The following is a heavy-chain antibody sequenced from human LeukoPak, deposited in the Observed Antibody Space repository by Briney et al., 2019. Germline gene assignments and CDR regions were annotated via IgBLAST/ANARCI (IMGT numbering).Heavy chain of an antibody. CDR2: ISWNSGSI. Sequence: PGGSLRLSCAASGFTFDDYAMHWVRQAPGKGLEWVSGISWNSGSIGYADSVKGRFTISRDNAKNSLYLQMNSLRAEDTAVYYCARVDSYCSGEGCYYYYGMDVWGQGTTVTVSS. CDR3: ARVDSYCSGEGCYYYYGMDV. CDR1: GFTFDDYA. D-gene: IGHD2-15*01. V-gene: IGHV3-9*01. J-gene: IGHJ6*02.